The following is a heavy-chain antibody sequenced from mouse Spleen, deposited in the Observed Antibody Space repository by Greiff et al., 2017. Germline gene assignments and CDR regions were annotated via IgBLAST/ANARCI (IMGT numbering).Heavy chain of an antibody. CDR1: GYAFTNYL. CDR2: INPGSGGT. CDR3: ARGPFMDY. J-gene: IGHJ4*01. V-gene: IGHV1-54*01. Sequence: QVQLVESGAELVRPGTSVKVSCKASGYAFTNYLIEWVKQRPGQGLEWIGVINPGSGGTNYNEKFKGKATLTADKSSSTAYMQLSSLTSEDSAVYFCARGPFMDYWGQGTSVTVSS.